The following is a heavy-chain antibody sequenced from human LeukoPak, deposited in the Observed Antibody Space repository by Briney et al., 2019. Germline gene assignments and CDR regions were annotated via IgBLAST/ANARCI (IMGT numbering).Heavy chain of an antibody. CDR1: GFTFSSYA. CDR3: AKLTMIVVVPGSYFDY. J-gene: IGHJ4*02. Sequence: GGSLRLSCAASGFTFSSYAISWVRQAPGKGLEWVSAISGGGGSTYYADSVKGRFTISRDNSKNTLYLQMNSLRAEDTAVYYCAKLTMIVVVPGSYFDYWGQGTLVTVSS. D-gene: IGHD3-22*01. V-gene: IGHV3-23*01. CDR2: ISGGGGST.